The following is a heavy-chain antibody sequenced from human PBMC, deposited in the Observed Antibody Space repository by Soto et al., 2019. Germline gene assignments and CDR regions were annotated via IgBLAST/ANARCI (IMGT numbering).Heavy chain of an antibody. CDR3: ARRYCSSTSGYAGGWFDP. D-gene: IGHD2-2*01. V-gene: IGHV4-39*01. Sequence: ASETLSLTCTVSGGSISSSSYYWGWIRQPPGKGLEWIGSIYYSGSTYYNPSLKSRVTISVDTSKNQFSLKLSSVAAADTAVYYCARRYCSSTSGYAGGWFDPCGQGTLVTFSS. CDR2: IYYSGST. CDR1: GGSISSSSYY. J-gene: IGHJ5*02.